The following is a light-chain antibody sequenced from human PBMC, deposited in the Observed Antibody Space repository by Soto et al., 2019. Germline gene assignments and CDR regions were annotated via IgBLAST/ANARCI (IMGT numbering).Light chain of an antibody. CDR2: DVS. Sequence: QAVLTQPAPLVGAPGQAIANLFPGVKNYVVDGYDYVSWYQQHPGQAPQLIIYDVSNRPSGVSDRFSGSKSGNTASLTISGLQAEDEAEYYCTSYTSSTPFYVFGTGTKVTVL. CDR1: KNYVVDGYDY. V-gene: IGLV2-14*03. CDR3: TSYTSSTPFYV. J-gene: IGLJ1*01.